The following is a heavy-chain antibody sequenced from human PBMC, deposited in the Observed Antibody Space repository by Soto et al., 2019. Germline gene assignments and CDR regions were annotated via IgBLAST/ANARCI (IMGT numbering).Heavy chain of an antibody. CDR2: IYHSGST. D-gene: IGHD4-17*01. CDR3: VRHDGSDYARFGAFDI. CDR1: GGSISSYY. Sequence: SETLSLTCTVSGGSISSYYWSWIRQPPGKGLEWIGYIYHSGSTNYNPSLKSRVTISVDTSNNQFSLRLSSVTAADTAVYYCVRHDGSDYARFGAFDIWGQGTMVTVSS. J-gene: IGHJ3*02. V-gene: IGHV4-59*08.